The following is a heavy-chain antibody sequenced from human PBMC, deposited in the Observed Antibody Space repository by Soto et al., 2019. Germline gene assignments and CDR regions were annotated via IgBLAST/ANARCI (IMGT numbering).Heavy chain of an antibody. D-gene: IGHD1-26*01. CDR1: GGSVNSDNYY. CDR3: AREYSNSPEAFDS. J-gene: IGHJ4*02. V-gene: IGHV4-61*01. Sequence: SETLSLTCTVSGGSVNSDNYYWSWIRQPPGKGLEWIGYIYYTGRTNYNPSLMSRVTISLDASRNQFSLKLSSVTAADTAVFYCAREYSNSPEAFDSWGQGTLVTVSS. CDR2: IYYTGRT.